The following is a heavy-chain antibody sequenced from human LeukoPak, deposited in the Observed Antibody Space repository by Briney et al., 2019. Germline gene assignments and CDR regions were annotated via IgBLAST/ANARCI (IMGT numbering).Heavy chain of an antibody. Sequence: ASVKVSCKASGYTFTGYYMHWVRQAPGQGLEWMGWINPNSGGTNYAQKFQGRVTMTRDMSTSTIYMELSSLRSEDMAVYYCARDYSDYVTSPDYWGQGTLVTVSS. V-gene: IGHV1-2*02. D-gene: IGHD4-17*01. CDR1: GYTFTGYY. CDR2: INPNSGGT. J-gene: IGHJ4*02. CDR3: ARDYSDYVTSPDY.